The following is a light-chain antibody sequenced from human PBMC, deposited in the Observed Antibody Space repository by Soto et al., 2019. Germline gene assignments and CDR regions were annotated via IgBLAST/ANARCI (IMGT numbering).Light chain of an antibody. J-gene: IGKJ5*01. CDR3: QQLNSYSSIT. Sequence: DIQLTQSPSFLSASVGDRVTITCRASQGISSYLAWYQQKPGKAPKLMXYAASTLQSGVPSRFSGSGSGTEFTLTISSLQPEDFATYYCQQLNSYSSITFGQGTRLEIK. CDR2: AAS. CDR1: QGISSY. V-gene: IGKV1-9*01.